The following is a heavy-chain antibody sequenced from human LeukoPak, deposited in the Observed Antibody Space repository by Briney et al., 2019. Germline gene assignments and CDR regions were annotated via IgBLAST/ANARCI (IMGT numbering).Heavy chain of an antibody. CDR1: EGTFSSYA. V-gene: IGHV1-69*04. J-gene: IGHJ4*02. D-gene: IGHD3-22*01. CDR3: ARDAGSSPYDSSGYYNY. Sequence: GSSVKVSCKASEGTFSSYAISWVRQAPGQGLEWMGRIIPILGIANYAQKFQGRVTITADKSTSTAYMELSSLRSEDTAVYYCARDAGSSPYDSSGYYNYWGQGTLVTVSS. CDR2: IIPILGIA.